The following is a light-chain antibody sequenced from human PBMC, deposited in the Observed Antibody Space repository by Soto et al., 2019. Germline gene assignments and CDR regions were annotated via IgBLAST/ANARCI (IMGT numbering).Light chain of an antibody. Sequence: VMTQSPDTLSASPGERVSLSCRASQSVSTSSLAWYQQKGGQAPRLLIHGASSRATGIPDRFSGSGSGTDFTLTISRLEPEDFAVYYCQQYDSSPQAFGLGTKVDIK. CDR3: QQYDSSPQA. V-gene: IGKV3-20*01. CDR1: QSVSTSS. J-gene: IGKJ1*01. CDR2: GAS.